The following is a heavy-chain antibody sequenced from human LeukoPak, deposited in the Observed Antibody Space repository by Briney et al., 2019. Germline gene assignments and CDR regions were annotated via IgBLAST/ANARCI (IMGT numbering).Heavy chain of an antibody. CDR3: ARDPDDYGDYGDRFDY. Sequence: ASVKVSCKASGYTFTSYAMNWVRQAPGQGLEWMGWINTNTGNPTYAQGFTGRFVFSLDTSVSTAYLQISSLKAEDTAVYYCARDPDDYGDYGDRFDYWGQGTLVTVSS. D-gene: IGHD4-17*01. CDR2: INTNTGNP. V-gene: IGHV7-4-1*02. J-gene: IGHJ4*02. CDR1: GYTFTSYA.